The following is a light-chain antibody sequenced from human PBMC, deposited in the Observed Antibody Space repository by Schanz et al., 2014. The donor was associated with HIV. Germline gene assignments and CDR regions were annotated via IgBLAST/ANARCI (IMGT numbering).Light chain of an antibody. CDR1: SSDVGAYKS. CDR3: TSYTTNRTVA. Sequence: QSALTQPASVSGSPGQSINISCAGTSSDVGAYKSLSWYQQHPGKAPRLILYDVNNRPSGISDRFSGSKSGNTASLTISGLQADDEGDYYCTSYTTNRTVAFGGGTKLTVL. V-gene: IGLV2-14*03. CDR2: DVN. J-gene: IGLJ2*01.